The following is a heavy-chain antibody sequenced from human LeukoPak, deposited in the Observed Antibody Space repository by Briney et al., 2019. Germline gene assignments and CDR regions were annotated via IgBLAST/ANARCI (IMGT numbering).Heavy chain of an antibody. CDR1: GGSISSGGYY. CDR3: ARDDYGSGLYYFDY. CDR2: IYYSGST. D-gene: IGHD3-10*01. J-gene: IGHJ4*02. Sequence: PSETLSLTCTVSGGSISSGGYYWSWIRQHPGKGLEWIGYIYYSGSTYYNPSLKSRVTISIDRSKNQFSLKLSSVTAADTAVYYCARDDYGSGLYYFDYWGQGTLVTVSS. V-gene: IGHV4-31*03.